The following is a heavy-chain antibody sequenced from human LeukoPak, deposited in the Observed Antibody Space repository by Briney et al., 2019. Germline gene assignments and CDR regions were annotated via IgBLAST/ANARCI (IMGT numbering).Heavy chain of an antibody. J-gene: IGHJ3*02. CDR1: GYTLTELS. Sequence: ASVKVSCKVSGYTLTELSMHWVRQAPGKGLEWMGGFDPGDGETIYAQKFQGRVTMTEDTSTDTAYMELSSLRSEDTAVYYCATVSPKRPGIAAAGPQIAFDIWGQGTMVTVSS. V-gene: IGHV1-24*01. CDR2: FDPGDGET. CDR3: ATVSPKRPGIAAAGPQIAFDI. D-gene: IGHD6-13*01.